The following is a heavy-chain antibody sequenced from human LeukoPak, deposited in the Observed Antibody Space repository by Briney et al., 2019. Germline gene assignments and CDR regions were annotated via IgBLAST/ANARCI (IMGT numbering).Heavy chain of an antibody. V-gene: IGHV3-69-1*01. CDR2: ISTSGSI. J-gene: IGHJ4*02. CDR3: ARDYSVAGTYDY. Sequence: GGSLRLSCAASGFTVSSNYMNWVRQAPGKGLEWLSYISTSGSIYQADSVKGRFTISRDTAKNSLYLQMNSLRVEDTAVYYCARDYSVAGTYDYWGQGTLVAVSS. D-gene: IGHD6-19*01. CDR1: GFTVSSNY.